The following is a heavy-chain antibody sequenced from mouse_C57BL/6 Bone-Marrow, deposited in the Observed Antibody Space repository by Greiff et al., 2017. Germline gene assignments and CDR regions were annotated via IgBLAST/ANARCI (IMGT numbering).Heavy chain of an antibody. CDR2: IDPSDSYT. CDR1: GYTFTSYW. CDR3: ARETLFWFAY. Sequence: VQLQQPGAELVMPGASVKLSCKASGYTFTSYWMHWVKQRPGQGLEWIGEIDPSDSYTNYNQKFKGKSTLTVDKSSSTDYMQLSSLTSEDSAVYYCARETLFWFAYWGQGTLVTVSA. D-gene: IGHD1-1*01. V-gene: IGHV1-69*01. J-gene: IGHJ3*01.